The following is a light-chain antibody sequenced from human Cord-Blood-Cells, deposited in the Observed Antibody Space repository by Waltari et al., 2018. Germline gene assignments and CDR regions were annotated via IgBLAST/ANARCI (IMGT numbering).Light chain of an antibody. Sequence: DIQMTQSPSTLSASVGDRVNTPCRASQSISSWLAWYQQKPGKAPKLLIYKASSLESGVPSRFSGSGSGTEFTLTISSLQPDDFATYYCQKYNSYPLTFGGGTKVEIK. CDR3: QKYNSYPLT. J-gene: IGKJ4*01. V-gene: IGKV1-5*03. CDR1: QSISSW. CDR2: KAS.